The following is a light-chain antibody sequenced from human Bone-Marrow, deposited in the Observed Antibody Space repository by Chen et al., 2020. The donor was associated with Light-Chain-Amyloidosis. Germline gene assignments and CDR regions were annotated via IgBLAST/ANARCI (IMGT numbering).Light chain of an antibody. CDR1: GSNIGSHD. CDR3: ATWDGSVSGGV. Sequence: HSVLTQPPSTSATPGQRVTISCSGSGSNIGSHDVFWYQQVPGKAPKLLIFKNDQRPSGVPDRFSAFKSGTAASLAIRGLRSEDEADYHCATWDGSVSGGVFGGGTKVTVL. CDR2: KND. V-gene: IGLV1-47*01. J-gene: IGLJ3*02.